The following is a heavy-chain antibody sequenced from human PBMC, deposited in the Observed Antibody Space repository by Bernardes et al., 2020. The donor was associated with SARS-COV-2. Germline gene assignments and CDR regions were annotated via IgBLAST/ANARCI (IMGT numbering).Heavy chain of an antibody. J-gene: IGHJ6*02. CDR3: ARDRETGGWRLVGHGMDV. D-gene: IGHD6-19*01. V-gene: IGHV1-18*01. CDR2: INTYNGNT. Sequence: ASVKVSCKASGYTFSNYGISWVRQAPGQGLEWMGWINTYNGNTNYAQKVQGRVTMTTDTSTTTVYMELRSLTSDDTAVYYCARDRETGGWRLVGHGMDVWGQGTTVTVSS. CDR1: GYTFSNYG.